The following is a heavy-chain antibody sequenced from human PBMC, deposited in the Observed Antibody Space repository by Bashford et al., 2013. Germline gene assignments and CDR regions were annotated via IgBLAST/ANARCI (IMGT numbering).Heavy chain of an antibody. D-gene: IGHD4-17*01. J-gene: IGHJ4*02. CDR2: VYPGDSDT. Sequence: WVRQMPERPGVDGESVYPGDSDTRYSPSFQGQVTISADKSISTAYLQWSSLKASDTAMYYCARHNGRGYGDFPFDYWGQGTLVTVSS. V-gene: IGHV5-51*01. CDR3: ARHNGRGYGDFPFDY.